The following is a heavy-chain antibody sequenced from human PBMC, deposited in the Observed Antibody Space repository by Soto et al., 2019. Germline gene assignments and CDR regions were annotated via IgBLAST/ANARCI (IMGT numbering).Heavy chain of an antibody. CDR2: ISRDGSTT. CDR1: GFSFSTSW. J-gene: IGHJ4*02. Sequence: EVQLVESGGGLIQPGGSLRLSCTASGFSFSTSWMHWVRQAPGKGLVWVARISRDGSTTNYADSVRGRLTVSRDNARNTLYVQMNSLKAEDTALYYCARGPTGWYGYDYWGQGTLVTVSS. CDR3: ARGPTGWYGYDY. D-gene: IGHD6-19*01. V-gene: IGHV3-74*01.